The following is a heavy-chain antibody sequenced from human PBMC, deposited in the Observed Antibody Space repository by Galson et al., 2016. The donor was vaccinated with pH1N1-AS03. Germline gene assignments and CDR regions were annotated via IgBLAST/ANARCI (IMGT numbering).Heavy chain of an antibody. V-gene: IGHV5-51*03. J-gene: IGHJ4*02. Sequence: QSGAEVKKPGESLRISCQDSGYTFPRYWIAWVRQMPGKGLEWMGLIYPGDSDTRYSPSFQGQVTISADTSINTAYPEWSSLKASDTAIYYCARLSPYGGDASIGLFDYWGQGTLVTVSS. D-gene: IGHD4-23*01. CDR2: IYPGDSDT. CDR1: GYTFPRYW. CDR3: ARLSPYGGDASIGLFDY.